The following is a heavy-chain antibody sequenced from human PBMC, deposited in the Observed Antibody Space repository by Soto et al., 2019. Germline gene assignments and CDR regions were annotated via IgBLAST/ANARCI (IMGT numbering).Heavy chain of an antibody. J-gene: IGHJ6*02. CDR2: ISISGSTI. CDR1: GFTFSSYE. CDR3: ARGGRRHVVEVPAANDYGMAV. D-gene: IGHD2-2*01. Sequence: PGGSLRLSCAASGFTFSSYEMNWVRQAPGKGLEWVSYISISGSTIYYADSVKGRFTISRDNAKNSLYMQMNSLRAEDPAVYYRARGGRRHVVEVPAANDYGMAVWGPGTTVTVSS. V-gene: IGHV3-48*03.